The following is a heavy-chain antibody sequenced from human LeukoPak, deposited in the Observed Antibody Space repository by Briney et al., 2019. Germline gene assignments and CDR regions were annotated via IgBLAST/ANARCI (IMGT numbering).Heavy chain of an antibody. CDR3: ARGPSNWGYDY. CDR1: GYTFTNYD. D-gene: IGHD7-27*01. J-gene: IGHJ4*02. Sequence: SVNVSCKASGYTFTNYDINLLRQATGQGFEWMGWMSPNSGNTGYAQKFQGRVTMTRSTSMSTTYMELSSLSSEDTALYYCARGPSNWGYDYWGQGTLVTVSS. CDR2: MSPNSGNT. V-gene: IGHV1-8*01.